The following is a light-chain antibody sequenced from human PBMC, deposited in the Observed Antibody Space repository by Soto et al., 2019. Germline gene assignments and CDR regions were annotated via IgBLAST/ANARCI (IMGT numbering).Light chain of an antibody. V-gene: IGKV1-6*01. CDR2: AAS. CDR3: QQYYSIPWT. CDR1: QDIRSY. J-gene: IGKJ1*01. Sequence: AIQMTQSPSSLSASVGDRVTITCRASQDIRSYLGWYQQKPGKAPKLLIFAASNLHSGVPSRFSGSGSGTDFTLTISSLQAEDVAVYYCQQYYSIPWTFGQGTKVDIK.